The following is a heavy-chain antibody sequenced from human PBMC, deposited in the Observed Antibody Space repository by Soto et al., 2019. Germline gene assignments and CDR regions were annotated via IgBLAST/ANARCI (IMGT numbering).Heavy chain of an antibody. CDR2: IIPILGIA. J-gene: IGHJ6*02. D-gene: IGHD6-13*01. CDR1: GGTFSSYT. V-gene: IGHV1-69*02. Sequence: QVQLVQSGAEVKKPGSSVKVSCKASGGTFSSYTISWVRQAPGQGLEWMGRIIPILGIANYAQKFQGRVTITADKSTSTADMELSSLRSEDTAVYYCARGDGSSWYVDYYYGMDVWGQGTTVTVSS. CDR3: ARGDGSSWYVDYYYGMDV.